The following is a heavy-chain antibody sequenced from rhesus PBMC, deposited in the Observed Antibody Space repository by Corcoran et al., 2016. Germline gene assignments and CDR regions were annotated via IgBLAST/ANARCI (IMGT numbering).Heavy chain of an antibody. D-gene: IGHD1-44*02. CDR1: GYTFTSYY. Sequence: QVQLVQSGAEIKQPGASVKLSCKASGYTFTSYYMHWVRQAPGQGLEWIGLISPYNGKKGYAQNFQGSGTITPDTATITGYMELSSLRSEDTAVYYCTRASGWELQQGFDYWGQGVLVTVSS. V-gene: IGHV1-1*01. CDR3: TRASGWELQQGFDY. CDR2: ISPYNGKK. J-gene: IGHJ4*01.